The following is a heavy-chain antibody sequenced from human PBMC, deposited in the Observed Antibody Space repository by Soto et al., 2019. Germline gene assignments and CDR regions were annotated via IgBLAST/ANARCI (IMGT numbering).Heavy chain of an antibody. D-gene: IGHD3-22*01. J-gene: IGHJ4*02. CDR2: IWYDGSNK. V-gene: IGHV3-33*01. CDR1: GFTFSSYG. Sequence: GGSLRLCCAASGFTFSSYGMHWVRQAPGKGLEWVAVIWYDGSNKYYADSVKGRFTISRDNSKNTLYLQMNSLRAEDTAVYYCARGTDYYDSSGSTNEIDYWGQGTLVTVSS. CDR3: ARGTDYYDSSGSTNEIDY.